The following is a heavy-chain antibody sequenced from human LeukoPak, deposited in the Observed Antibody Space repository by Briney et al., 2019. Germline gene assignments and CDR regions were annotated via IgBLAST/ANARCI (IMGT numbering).Heavy chain of an antibody. CDR2: IKSKTDGGTT. CDR1: GFTFSNAW. Sequence: GGSLRLSCAASGFTFSNAWMSWVRQAPGKGLEWVGRIKSKTDGGTTDYAAPVKGRFTISRDDSKNTLYLQMNSLKTEDTAVYYCTTAFSGSYYDFDYWGQGTLVTVSS. D-gene: IGHD1-26*01. V-gene: IGHV3-15*01. J-gene: IGHJ4*02. CDR3: TTAFSGSYYDFDY.